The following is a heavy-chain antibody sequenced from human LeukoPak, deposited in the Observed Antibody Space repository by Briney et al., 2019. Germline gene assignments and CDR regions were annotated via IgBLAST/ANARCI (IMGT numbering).Heavy chain of an antibody. D-gene: IGHD6-19*01. Sequence: KPSETLSLTCTVSGGSISTYYWSWIRQPPGKGLEWIGYIYYSGSTNYNPSLKSRVTISVDTPKNQFSLKLTSVTAEDTAVYYCVKYSSGWYYDYWGQGTLVTVSS. CDR1: GGSISTYY. CDR2: IYYSGST. V-gene: IGHV4-59*01. J-gene: IGHJ4*02. CDR3: VKYSSGWYYDY.